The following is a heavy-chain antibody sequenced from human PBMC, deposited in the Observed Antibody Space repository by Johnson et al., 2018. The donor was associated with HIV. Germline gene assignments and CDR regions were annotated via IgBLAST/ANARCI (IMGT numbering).Heavy chain of an antibody. CDR2: INSDGSST. J-gene: IGHJ3*02. Sequence: VQLVESGGGLVQPGGSLRLSCAASGFTFSSYWMHWVRQAPGKGLVWVSRINSDGSSTSYADSVKGRFTISRDNAKNTLYLQMKSLRAEETAGYYCAREPLVPDGFDIWGQGTMVTVSS. V-gene: IGHV3-74*01. CDR3: AREPLVPDGFDI. D-gene: IGHD6-13*01. CDR1: GFTFSSYW.